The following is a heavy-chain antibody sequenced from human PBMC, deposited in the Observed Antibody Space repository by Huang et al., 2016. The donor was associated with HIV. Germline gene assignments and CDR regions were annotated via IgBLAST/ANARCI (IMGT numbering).Heavy chain of an antibody. Sequence: QVQLVQSGAEVKKPGASVKVSCKASGYTFPGYYMHWVRRAPGQGLGRMGRNKPKRCGRDYGQKFQCRGTRTRGTAISTAYMELSRLRSDDTAVYYCAREVVSATGYYYYGMDVWGQGTTVTVSS. D-gene: IGHD2-15*01. J-gene: IGHJ6*02. CDR2: NKPKRCGR. CDR3: AREVVSATGYYYYGMDV. V-gene: IGHV1-2*02. CDR1: GYTFPGYY.